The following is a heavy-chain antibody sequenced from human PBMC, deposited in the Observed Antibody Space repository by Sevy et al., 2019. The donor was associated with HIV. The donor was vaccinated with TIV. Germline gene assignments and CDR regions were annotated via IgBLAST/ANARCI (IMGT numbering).Heavy chain of an antibody. D-gene: IGHD2-2*01. Sequence: GGSLRLSCAASGFTFSSYSMNWVRQAPGKGLEWVSSISGSSNYIYYANSMKGRFTISRANGKNSLYMQINSLRAEDTAVYYCARRDCTITSCHRGDAFDIWGQGTMVTVSS. J-gene: IGHJ3*02. CDR1: GFTFSSYS. CDR2: ISGSSNYI. CDR3: ARRDCTITSCHRGDAFDI. V-gene: IGHV3-21*01.